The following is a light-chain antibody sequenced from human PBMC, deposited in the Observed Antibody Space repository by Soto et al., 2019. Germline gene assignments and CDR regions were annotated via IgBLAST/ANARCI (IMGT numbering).Light chain of an antibody. Sequence: EIVLTQSPATLSLSPGEGATLSCRASQSVSNYLAWYQQKPGQAPRLLIHDASNRATGIPARFSGSGSGTDFTLTISSLEPEDFAVYYCQQFSNWPPTFGQGTKVDIK. CDR2: DAS. J-gene: IGKJ1*01. CDR3: QQFSNWPPT. CDR1: QSVSNY. V-gene: IGKV3-11*01.